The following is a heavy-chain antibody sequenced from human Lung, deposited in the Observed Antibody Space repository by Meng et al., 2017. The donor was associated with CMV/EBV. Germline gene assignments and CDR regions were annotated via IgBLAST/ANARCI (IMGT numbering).Heavy chain of an antibody. CDR1: GFTFDDYT. J-gene: IGHJ4*02. CDR2: ISWNSGSI. D-gene: IGHD4-17*01. Sequence: SXAASGFTFDDYTMYWVRQTPGKGLEWVSAISWNSGSIGYADSVKGRFTISRDNAKNSLYLQMNSLRAEDTALYYCAKDIFPATVTTSFLDYWGQGTXVTVDS. CDR3: AKDIFPATVTTSFLDY. V-gene: IGHV3-9*01.